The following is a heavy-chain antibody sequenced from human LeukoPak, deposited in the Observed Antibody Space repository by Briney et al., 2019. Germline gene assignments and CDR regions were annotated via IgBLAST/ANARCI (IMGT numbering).Heavy chain of an antibody. CDR1: GGSISNYY. V-gene: IGHV4-59*12. CDR3: ASGGRLTFDY. J-gene: IGHJ4*02. Sequence: SETLSLTCTVSGGSISNYYWSWIRQPPGKGLEWIGYIYYSGSTNYNPSLKSRVTISVDTSKNQFSLKLSSVTAADTAVYYCASGGRLTFDYWGQGTLVTVSS. CDR2: IYYSGST. D-gene: IGHD3-16*01.